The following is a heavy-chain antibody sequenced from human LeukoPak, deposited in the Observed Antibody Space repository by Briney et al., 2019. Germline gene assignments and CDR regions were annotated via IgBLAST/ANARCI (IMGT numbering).Heavy chain of an antibody. CDR3: ARAPGGYAFDI. Sequence: GASVKVSCKASGYTFTGYYMHWVRQAPGQGLEWMGWINPNSGGTNYAQKFQGRVTMTRDTSISTAYMEVSRLRSDDTAVYYCARAPGGYAFDIWGQRTMVTVSS. V-gene: IGHV1-2*02. CDR1: GYTFTGYY. J-gene: IGHJ3*02. CDR2: INPNSGGT.